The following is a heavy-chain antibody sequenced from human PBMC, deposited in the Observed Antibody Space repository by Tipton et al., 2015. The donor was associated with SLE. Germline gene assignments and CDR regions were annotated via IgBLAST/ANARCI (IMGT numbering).Heavy chain of an antibody. V-gene: IGHV4-34*01. CDR2: INHSGST. J-gene: IGHJ6*02. D-gene: IGHD2-15*01. CDR3: AKDLVAIVYGMDV. Sequence: TLSLTCAVYGGSFSGYYWSWIRQPPGKGLEWIGEINHSGSTNYNPSLKSRVTISVDTSKNQFSLKLSSVTAADTAVYYCAKDLVAIVYGMDVWGQGTTVTVSS. CDR1: GGSFSGYY.